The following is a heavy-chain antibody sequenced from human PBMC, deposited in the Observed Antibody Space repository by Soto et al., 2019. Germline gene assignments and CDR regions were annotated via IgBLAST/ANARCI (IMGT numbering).Heavy chain of an antibody. CDR1: GFTFSSYG. CDR3: AKGGDFWSGYYKGGDY. J-gene: IGHJ4*02. V-gene: IGHV3-30*18. CDR2: ISYDGSNK. Sequence: QVQLVESGGGVVQPGRSLRLSCAASGFTFSSYGMHWVRQAPGKGLEWVAVISYDGSNKYYADSVKGRFTISRDNSKNTLYLQMNSLRAEDTAVYYCAKGGDFWSGYYKGGDYWGQGTLVTVSS. D-gene: IGHD3-3*01.